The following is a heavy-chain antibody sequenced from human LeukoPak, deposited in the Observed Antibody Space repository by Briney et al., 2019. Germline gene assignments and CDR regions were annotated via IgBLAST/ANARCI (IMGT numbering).Heavy chain of an antibody. D-gene: IGHD3-3*01. CDR3: ARSPIWSGYAYYFDY. Sequence: SDPLSLTCAVYGGPFSGYYWSWMPQPPGKGLEWMGEINHSGSTNYNLSLESRVNISVHTSKNQFSLKLSSVTAADTAVYYCARSPIWSGYAYYFDYWGQGTLVTVSS. V-gene: IGHV4-34*01. CDR2: INHSGST. CDR1: GGPFSGYY. J-gene: IGHJ4*02.